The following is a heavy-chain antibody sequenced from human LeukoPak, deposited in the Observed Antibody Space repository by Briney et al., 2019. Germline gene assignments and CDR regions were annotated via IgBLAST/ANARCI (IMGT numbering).Heavy chain of an antibody. CDR1: GFAFSASA. CDR3: TSYDNAGNYYYNY. V-gene: IGHV3-73*01. D-gene: IGHD3-22*01. J-gene: IGHJ4*02. Sequence: TGGSLRLSCAASGFAFSASAIHWVRQASGKGLEWVGRIRTKSNNYATTYGASVKGRFTISRDDSKNTASLHMSSVKTEDTAMYFCTSYDNAGNYYYNYWGRGILVTVSS. CDR2: IRTKSNNYAT.